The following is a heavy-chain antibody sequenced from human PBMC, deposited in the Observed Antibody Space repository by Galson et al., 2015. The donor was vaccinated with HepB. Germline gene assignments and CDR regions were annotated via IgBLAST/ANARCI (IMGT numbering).Heavy chain of an antibody. CDR1: GGSISSSSYY. CDR3: ARHIPPVDQLLPYYYYGMDV. CDR2: IYYSGST. Sequence: LSLTCTVSGGSISSSSYYWGWIRQPPGKGLEWIGSIYYSGSTYYNPSLKSRVTISVDTSKNQFSLKLSSVTAADTAVYYCARHIPPVDQLLPYYYYGMDVWGQGTTVTVSS. J-gene: IGHJ6*02. V-gene: IGHV4-39*01. D-gene: IGHD2-2*01.